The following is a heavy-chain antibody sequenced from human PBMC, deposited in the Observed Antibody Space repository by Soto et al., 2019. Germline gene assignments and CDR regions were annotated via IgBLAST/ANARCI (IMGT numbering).Heavy chain of an antibody. V-gene: IGHV3-23*01. CDR3: AKEPNYYDISGYYSDCFDP. CDR1: GFTFSSYA. J-gene: IGHJ5*02. Sequence: PGGSLRLSCAASGFTFSSYAMSWVRQAPGKGLEWVSAISGSGGSTYYADSVKGRFTISRDNSKNTLYLQMNSLRAEDTAVYYCAKEPNYYDISGYYSDCFDPCGQGTLVTVSS. CDR2: ISGSGGST. D-gene: IGHD3-22*01.